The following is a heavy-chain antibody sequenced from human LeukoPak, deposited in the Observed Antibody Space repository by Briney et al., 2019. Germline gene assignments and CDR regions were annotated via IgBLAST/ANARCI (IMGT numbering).Heavy chain of an antibody. CDR1: GFTFSSYA. CDR3: ARPRGPRQRDAFDI. V-gene: IGHV3-30*04. Sequence: GGSLRLSCAASGFTFSSYAMHWVRQAPGKGLEWVAVISYDGSNKYYADSVKGRFTISRDNSKNTLYLQMNSLRAEDTAVYYCARPRGPRQRDAFDIWGQGTMVTVSS. CDR2: ISYDGSNK. D-gene: IGHD1-14*01. J-gene: IGHJ3*02.